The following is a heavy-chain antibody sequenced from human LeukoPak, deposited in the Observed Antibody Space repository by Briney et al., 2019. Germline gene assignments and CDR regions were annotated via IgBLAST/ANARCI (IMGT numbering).Heavy chain of an antibody. CDR3: ARDLGGYYDSSGYYYYYGMDV. V-gene: IGHV4-31*03. CDR1: GCSISSGGYA. D-gene: IGHD3-22*01. J-gene: IGHJ6*02. CDR2: IYYSGST. Sequence: PSETLSLTCTVSGCSISSGGYAWSWLRQHPGKGLEWIGYIYYSGSTYYNPSLKSRFTISVDTSKNQFSLKLSSVTAADTAVYYCARDLGGYYDSSGYYYYYGMDVWGQGTTVTVSS.